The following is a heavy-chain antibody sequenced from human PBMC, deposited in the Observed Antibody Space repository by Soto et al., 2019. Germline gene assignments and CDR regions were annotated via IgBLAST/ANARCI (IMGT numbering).Heavy chain of an antibody. CDR3: ARTNYYYYGMDV. CDR1: GCSISSYY. J-gene: IGHJ6*02. V-gene: IGHV4-59*01. CDR2: IYYSGST. Sequence: SETLSLTCTVSGCSISSYYWSWIRQPPGKGLEWIGYIYYSGSTNYNPSLKSRVTISVDTSKNQFSLKLSSVTAADTAVYYCARTNYYYYGMDVWGQGTTVTVSS.